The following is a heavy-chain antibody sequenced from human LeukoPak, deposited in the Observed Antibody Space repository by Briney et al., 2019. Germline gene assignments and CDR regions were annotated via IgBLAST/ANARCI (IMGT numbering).Heavy chain of an antibody. CDR3: ARDQVSRWFYY. Sequence: SETLSLTCAVYGGSFSGYYWSWIRQPPGKGLEWIGEINHSGSTNCNPSLKSRVTISVDTSKNQFSLRVNSVTAADTAIYYCARDQVSRWFYYWGQGTLVTVSS. CDR1: GGSFSGYY. D-gene: IGHD6-13*01. V-gene: IGHV4-34*01. CDR2: INHSGST. J-gene: IGHJ4*02.